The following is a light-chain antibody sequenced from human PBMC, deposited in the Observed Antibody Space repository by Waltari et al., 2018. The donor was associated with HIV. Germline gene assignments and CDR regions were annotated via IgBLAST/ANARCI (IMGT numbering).Light chain of an antibody. CDR2: LGS. V-gene: IGKV2-28*01. Sequence: VLSQSPLSLPVVPGVPASSPCRSRQSLLHSSVFNYLDWYLQKPGQSPQLLIYLGSHRASGVSDRFSGGGSGTHFTLNLTRVEAEDVGVYFCMQSLQIPLTFGGGTKV. CDR3: MQSLQIPLT. CDR1: QSLLHSSVFNY. J-gene: IGKJ4*01.